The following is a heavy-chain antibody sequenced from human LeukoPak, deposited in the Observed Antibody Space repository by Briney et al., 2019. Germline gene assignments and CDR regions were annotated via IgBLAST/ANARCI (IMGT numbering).Heavy chain of an antibody. CDR2: IYPGDSDT. CDR1: GYSFTSYW. CDR3: ARSKQLWTPYFDY. V-gene: IGHV5-51*01. D-gene: IGHD5-18*01. Sequence: HGESLKISCKGSGYSFTSYWIGWVRQMPGKGLEWMGIIYPGDSDTRYSPSFQGQVTISADKSISTAYLQWSSLKASDTAMYYCARSKQLWTPYFDYWGQGTLVTVSS. J-gene: IGHJ4*02.